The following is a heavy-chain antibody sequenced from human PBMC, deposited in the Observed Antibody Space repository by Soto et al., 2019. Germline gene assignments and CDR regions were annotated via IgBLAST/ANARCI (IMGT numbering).Heavy chain of an antibody. CDR3: AREMFSRTCYPDD. CDR2: VYYSGIT. CDR1: GGSIRSGYYY. D-gene: IGHD3-10*02. V-gene: IGHV4-31*03. J-gene: IGHJ4*01. Sequence: QVQLQASGPGLVRPSQTLSLTCTVAGGSIRSGYYYLSWILQHPRRGLEWIGYVYYSGITFYNPSVKSRLIIAVDTSRTQFDLRLGSVAAAVKAVYYCAREMFSRTCYPDDWCHGTLVTVS.